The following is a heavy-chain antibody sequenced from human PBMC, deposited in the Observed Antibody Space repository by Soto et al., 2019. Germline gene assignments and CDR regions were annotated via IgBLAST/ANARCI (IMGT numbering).Heavy chain of an antibody. CDR2: ISYSGFT. CDR3: ARAYGGYADY. CDR1: GGSITSTDGY. V-gene: IGHV4-30-4*01. Sequence: PSETLSLTCTVSGGSITSTDGYWSWIRQPPGKGLEWIGYISYSGFTLYNPSLQSRVTISVDTSKNQFSLDLNSVTAADTAVYYCARAYGGYADYWGQGALVTVSS. D-gene: IGHD5-12*01. J-gene: IGHJ4*02.